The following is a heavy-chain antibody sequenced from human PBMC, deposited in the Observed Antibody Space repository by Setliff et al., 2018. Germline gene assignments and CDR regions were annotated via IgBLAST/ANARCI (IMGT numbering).Heavy chain of an antibody. Sequence: KPSETLSLTCTVSGGTISSGTYYWSWIRQPAGKGLEWIGRIYTSGSTNYNPSLKSRVTISVDTSKNQFSLKLSSVTAADTAVYYCAREGEIWFGELSPWGMDVWGQGTTVTVSS. CDR2: IYTSGST. CDR3: AREGEIWFGELSPWGMDV. J-gene: IGHJ6*02. D-gene: IGHD3-10*01. CDR1: GGTISSGTYY. V-gene: IGHV4-61*02.